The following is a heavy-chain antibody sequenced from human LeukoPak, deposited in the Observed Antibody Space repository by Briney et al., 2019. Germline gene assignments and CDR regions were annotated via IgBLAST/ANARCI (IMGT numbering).Heavy chain of an antibody. CDR3: ARAAIPLYYFDY. D-gene: IGHD2-21*01. Sequence: ASVKVSCKASGYTFTGYYMHWVRQAPGQGLEWMGWINPNSGGTNYAQKFQGRVTMTRDTSISTAYMELSRLRSDDTAVYYCARAAIPLYYFDYWGQGTLVTVSS. V-gene: IGHV1-2*02. J-gene: IGHJ4*02. CDR2: INPNSGGT. CDR1: GYTFTGYY.